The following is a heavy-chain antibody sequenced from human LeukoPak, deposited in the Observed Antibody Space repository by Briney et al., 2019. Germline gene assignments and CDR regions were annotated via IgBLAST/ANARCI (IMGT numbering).Heavy chain of an antibody. CDR3: AREEKDGGSGYYDY. D-gene: IGHD3-22*01. J-gene: IGHJ4*02. CDR1: GYTFTSYA. CDR2: INAGNGNT. V-gene: IGHV1-3*01. Sequence: ASVKVSCKASGYTFTSYAMHWVRQAPGQRLEWMGWINAGNGNTKYSQKFQGRVTITRDTSASTAYMELSSLRSEDTAVYYCAREEKDGGSGYYDYWGQGTLVTVSS.